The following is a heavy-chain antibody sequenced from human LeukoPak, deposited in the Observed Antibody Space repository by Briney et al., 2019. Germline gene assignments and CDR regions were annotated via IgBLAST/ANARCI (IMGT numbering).Heavy chain of an antibody. CDR3: ARVLWSGSSTSCYLFVP. CDR2: IYYSGST. Sequence: PSETLSLTCTVSGGSISSGGYYWSWIRQHPGKGLEWIGYIYYSGSTYYNPSLKSRVTISVDTSKNQFSLKLSSVTAADTAVYYCARVLWSGSSTSCYLFVPWGQGTLVTVSS. J-gene: IGHJ5*02. V-gene: IGHV4-31*03. D-gene: IGHD2-2*01. CDR1: GGSISSGGYY.